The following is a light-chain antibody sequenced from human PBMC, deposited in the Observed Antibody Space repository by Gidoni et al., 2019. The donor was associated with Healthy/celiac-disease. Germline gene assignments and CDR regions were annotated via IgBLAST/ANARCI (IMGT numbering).Light chain of an antibody. CDR1: QSVSSSY. J-gene: IGKJ2*01. CDR3: QQYGSSFYT. CDR2: GAS. V-gene: IGKV3-20*01. Sequence: EIVLTQSPGTLSLSPGERATLSCRASQSVSSSYLAWYQQKPGQAPRRLICGASSRATGIPDRFSGSGSGTDFTLTISRLEPEDFAVYYCQQYGSSFYTFXXXTRLEIK.